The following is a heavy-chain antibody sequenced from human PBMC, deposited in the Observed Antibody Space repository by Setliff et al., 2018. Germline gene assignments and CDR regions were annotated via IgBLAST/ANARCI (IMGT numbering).Heavy chain of an antibody. Sequence: ASVKVSCKASGYTFTNYGITSVRQAPGQGLEWMGWIRPHNGNTAYAQKFQDRVILTTDTSTTTVYMELRSLRSDDTAVYYCARGIYYFDIMGDPWGQGTLVTVSS. CDR2: IRPHNGNT. J-gene: IGHJ5*02. CDR3: ARGIYYFDIMGDP. D-gene: IGHD3-22*01. CDR1: GYTFTNYG. V-gene: IGHV1-18*01.